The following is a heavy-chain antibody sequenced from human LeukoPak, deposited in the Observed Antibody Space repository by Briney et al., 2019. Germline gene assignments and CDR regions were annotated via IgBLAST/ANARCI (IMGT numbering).Heavy chain of an antibody. Sequence: PGGSLRLSCAASGFTFSSYWMSWVRQAPGKGLEWVSSISSSSSYIYYADSVKGRFTISRDNAKNSLYLQMNSLRAEDTAVYYCARGAGYSSGWYPGDYFDYWGQGTLVTVSS. CDR1: GFTFSSYW. V-gene: IGHV3-21*01. D-gene: IGHD6-19*01. CDR3: ARGAGYSSGWYPGDYFDY. CDR2: ISSSSSYI. J-gene: IGHJ4*02.